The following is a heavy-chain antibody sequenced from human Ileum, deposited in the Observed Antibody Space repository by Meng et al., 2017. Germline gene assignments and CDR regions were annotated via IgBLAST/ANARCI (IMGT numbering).Heavy chain of an antibody. CDR1: GGSLSSGDYY. D-gene: IGHD2-8*01. V-gene: IGHV4-30-4*01. J-gene: IGHJ4*02. CDR2: IYSNGNT. Sequence: QVQLQESGPRLVKPSQTLSLTCTVTGGSLSSGDYYWSWVRQSPGKGPEWIGYIYSNGNTYSNPSLRGRLMISIDTSKNQFSLKLSSVTTADTAVYYCARAPKYCTNAVCSRPLDSCGQGTLVTVSS. CDR3: ARAPKYCTNAVCSRPLDS.